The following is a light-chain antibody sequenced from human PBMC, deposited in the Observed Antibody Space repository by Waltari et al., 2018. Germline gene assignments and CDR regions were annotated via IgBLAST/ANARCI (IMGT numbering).Light chain of an antibody. CDR1: QSILYSSNNKNY. CDR3: QQNYNIPYT. J-gene: IGKJ2*01. Sequence: DIVMTQSPDSLAVSLGERATINCKSSQSILYSSNNKNYLAWYQQKPGQPPKLLIYWASTRESGVPDRFSGSGYGTDFTLTISSLQAEDVAVYYCQQNYNIPYTFGQGTKLEIK. CDR2: WAS. V-gene: IGKV4-1*01.